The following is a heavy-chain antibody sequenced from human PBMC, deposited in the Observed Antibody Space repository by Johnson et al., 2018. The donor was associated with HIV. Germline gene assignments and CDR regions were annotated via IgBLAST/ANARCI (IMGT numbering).Heavy chain of an antibody. V-gene: IGHV3-30-3*01. D-gene: IGHD3-10*01. CDR3: TTTEMVRGVSSYAFDI. J-gene: IGHJ3*02. CDR1: GFTFSSYA. CDR2: ISYDGSNK. Sequence: QMQLVESGGGVVQPGRSLRLSCAASGFTFSSYAMHWVRQAPGKGLEWVAVISYDGSNKYYADSVKGRFTISRDNSKNTLYLQMNSLKTEDTAVYYCTTTEMVRGVSSYAFDIWGQGTMVTVSS.